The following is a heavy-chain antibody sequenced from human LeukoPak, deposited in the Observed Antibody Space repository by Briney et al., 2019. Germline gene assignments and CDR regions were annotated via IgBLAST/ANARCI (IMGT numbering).Heavy chain of an antibody. J-gene: IGHJ4*02. D-gene: IGHD3-10*01. CDR3: ARGDYYGSGSYWYYFDY. CDR1: GFTFSTYT. CDR2: ISYDGSLK. Sequence: GRSLRLSCAASGFTFSTYTMHWVRQAPGKGLEWVAVISYDGSLKYYADSVKGRFTISRDNSKNTVFLQMNSLRAEDTAVYYCARGDYYGSGSYWYYFDYWGQETLVTVSS. V-gene: IGHV3-30*04.